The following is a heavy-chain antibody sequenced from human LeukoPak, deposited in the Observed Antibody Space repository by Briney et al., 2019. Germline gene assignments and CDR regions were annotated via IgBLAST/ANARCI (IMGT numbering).Heavy chain of an antibody. CDR3: ARSFDYVWGRD. J-gene: IGHJ4*02. D-gene: IGHD3-16*01. V-gene: IGHV3-7*01. Sequence: PGGSLRLSCAASGFTVSNCWMSWARQAPGKGLEWVANMKPDGSEKNYVDSVKGRFTISRDNAKNSLYLQVNSLRAEDTAVYYCARSFDYVWGRDWGQGTLVTVSS. CDR1: GFTVSNCW. CDR2: MKPDGSEK.